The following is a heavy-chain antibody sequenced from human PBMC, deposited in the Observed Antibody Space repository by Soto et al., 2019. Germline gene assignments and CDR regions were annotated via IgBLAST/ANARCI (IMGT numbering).Heavy chain of an antibody. D-gene: IGHD6-13*01. Sequence: LGGSLRLSCVGSGFTFTSYWMAWVRQAPGKGLEWVANIEEDGSAKYYVDSVKGRFTISRDNAKNSLFLQMNSLRAEDTAVYYCAKTAAAAGTDWGQGTLVTVSS. J-gene: IGHJ4*02. CDR1: GFTFTSYW. CDR2: IEEDGSAK. V-gene: IGHV3-7*01. CDR3: AKTAAAAGTD.